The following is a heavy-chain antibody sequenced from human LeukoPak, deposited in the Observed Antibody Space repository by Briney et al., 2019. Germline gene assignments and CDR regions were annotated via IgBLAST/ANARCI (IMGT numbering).Heavy chain of an antibody. Sequence: PGGSLRLSCAASGFTFDDYAMHWVRQAPGKGPEWVSGISWNSGSIGYADSVKGRFTISRDNAKNSLYLQMNSLRAEDTALYYCAKDSAYSGSYFYYFDYWGQGTLVTVSS. D-gene: IGHD1-26*01. J-gene: IGHJ4*02. CDR1: GFTFDDYA. CDR2: ISWNSGSI. CDR3: AKDSAYSGSYFYYFDY. V-gene: IGHV3-9*01.